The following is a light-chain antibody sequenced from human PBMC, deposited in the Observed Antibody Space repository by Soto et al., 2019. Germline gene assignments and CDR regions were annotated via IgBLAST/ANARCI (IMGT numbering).Light chain of an antibody. J-gene: IGKJ3*01. V-gene: IGKV1-33*01. CDR2: DAS. CDR3: QQYDNLPIT. Sequence: DIQMTQSPSSLSASVGDRVTITCQASQDISNYLNWYQQKPGKAPKLLIYDASNLETGVPSRFSGSGSGADFTFTISSLQPEDIATYYCQQYDNLPITFGPGTKVVIK. CDR1: QDISNY.